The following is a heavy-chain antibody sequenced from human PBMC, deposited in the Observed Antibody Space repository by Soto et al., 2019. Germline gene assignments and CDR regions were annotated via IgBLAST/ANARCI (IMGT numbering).Heavy chain of an antibody. Sequence: QVQLVESGGGVVKPGRSLRLSCVASGFTLSHYDMNWVRQAPGKRLEWVAVVSYDGSNKYYGDSVRGRFTISRDNSKNTLYLQMNSLRAEDTAVYYCAKVELIYPQLFEFWCQGALVTVSS. V-gene: IGHV3-30*18. CDR3: AKVELIYPQLFEF. CDR1: GFTLSHYD. D-gene: IGHD2-2*02. J-gene: IGHJ4*02. CDR2: VSYDGSNK.